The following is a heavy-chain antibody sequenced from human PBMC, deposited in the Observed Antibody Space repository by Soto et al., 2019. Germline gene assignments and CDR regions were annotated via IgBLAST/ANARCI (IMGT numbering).Heavy chain of an antibody. V-gene: IGHV3-23*01. CDR1: GFTFSSYA. D-gene: IGHD1-7*01. J-gene: IGHJ4*02. CDR3: AKKGVWNLNYFDY. CDR2: ISGSGGST. Sequence: PGGSLRLSCAASGFTFSSYAMSWVRQAPGKGLEWVSAISGSGGSTYYADSVKGRFTISRDNSKNTLYLQMNSLRAEDTAVYYRAKKGVWNLNYFDYWGQGTLVTVSS.